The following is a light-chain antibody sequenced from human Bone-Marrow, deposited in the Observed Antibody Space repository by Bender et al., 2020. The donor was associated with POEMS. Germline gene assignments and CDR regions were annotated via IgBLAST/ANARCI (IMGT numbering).Light chain of an antibody. Sequence: QSVVTQPPSLSEAPRQRVTISCSGSSSSIGRSSVNWYQQLPGEAPKLLIYYDDLLTPGVSDRFSASKSVTSASLAISGLRSEDEADYYCSTWDDSLNGYVFGSVTTVTVL. J-gene: IGLJ1*01. CDR1: SSSIGRSS. CDR2: YDD. CDR3: STWDDSLNGYV. V-gene: IGLV1-36*01.